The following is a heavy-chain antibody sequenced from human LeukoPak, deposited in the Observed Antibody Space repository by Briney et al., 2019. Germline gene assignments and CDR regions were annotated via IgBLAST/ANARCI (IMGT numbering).Heavy chain of an antibody. CDR2: INNDGRST. D-gene: IGHD2-15*01. CDR3: ARDNEYCTGGTCRLDY. V-gene: IGHV3-74*01. J-gene: IGHJ4*02. CDR1: GFTFSNYW. Sequence: GGSLRLSCAASGFTFSNYWMNWVRQAPGKGLVWVSRINNDGRSTSYAGSVKGRFTISRDNAKNTLYLQMNSLRAEDTAVYYCARDNEYCTGGTCRLDYWGQGALVTVSS.